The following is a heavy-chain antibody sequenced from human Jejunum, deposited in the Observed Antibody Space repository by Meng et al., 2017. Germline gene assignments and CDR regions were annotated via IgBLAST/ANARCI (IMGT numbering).Heavy chain of an antibody. CDR2: IYQSGST. CDR1: GDSISSSGW. J-gene: IGHJ4*02. V-gene: IGHV4-4*02. CDR3: ARHIVEPTPGMEY. Sequence: SETLSLTCAGSGDSISSSGWWSWVRQPPGKRLELIGQIYQSGSTNYNQSLKSRGTISIDRSENQLSLKLSSVTAADTAVYYCARHIVEPTPGMEYWGQGTLVTVSS. D-gene: IGHD1-26*01.